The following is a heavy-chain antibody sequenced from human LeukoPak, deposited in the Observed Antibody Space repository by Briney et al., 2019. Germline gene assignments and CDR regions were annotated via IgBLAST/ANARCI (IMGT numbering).Heavy chain of an antibody. J-gene: IGHJ4*02. CDR3: ARASLAYCSGGSCYAIDH. Sequence: SETQSLTCTVSGGSISSGGYYWSWIRQHPGKGLEWIGYRHYSGTTYYNASLKSRLTISVDTSKNQFSLKLSSVTAADTAVYYCARASLAYCSGGSCYAIDHWGQGTLVTVSS. V-gene: IGHV4-31*03. CDR2: RHYSGTT. D-gene: IGHD2-15*01. CDR1: GGSISSGGYY.